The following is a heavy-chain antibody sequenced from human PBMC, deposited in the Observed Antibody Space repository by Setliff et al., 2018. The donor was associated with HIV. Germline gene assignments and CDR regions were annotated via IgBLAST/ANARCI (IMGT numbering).Heavy chain of an antibody. D-gene: IGHD6-13*01. CDR3: ARRDGRSMNAFQI. J-gene: IGHJ3*01. V-gene: IGHV5-51*01. CDR1: DYTFTTYW. Sequence: GESLKISCKALDYTFTTYWIGWVRQMPGEGLAWMGIIYPDDSNIRYNPSFQSQVTISADKSITTAYLEIHNLKASDTATYYCARRDGRSMNAFQIWGPGTMVTVSS. CDR2: IYPDDSNI.